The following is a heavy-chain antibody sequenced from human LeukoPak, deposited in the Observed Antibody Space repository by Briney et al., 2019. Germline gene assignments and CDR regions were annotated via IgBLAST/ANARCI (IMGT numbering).Heavy chain of an antibody. V-gene: IGHV4-59*07. CDR1: GRSISSDY. CDR3: ATPGYCSGGSCYNHAFDI. D-gene: IGHD2-15*01. Sequence: SDTLSPTFTLSGRSISSDYWSSIRQPPGEGQGWVGYIHFSVRTNNNTPLKSRATISVDTSKNQFSLKLSSVTAADTAVYYCATPGYCSGGSCYNHAFDIWGQGTMVTVSS. CDR2: IHFSVRT. J-gene: IGHJ3*02.